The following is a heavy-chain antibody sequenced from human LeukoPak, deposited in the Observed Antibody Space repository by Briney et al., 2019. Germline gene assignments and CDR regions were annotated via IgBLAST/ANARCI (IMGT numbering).Heavy chain of an antibody. D-gene: IGHD4-11*01. CDR2: IGGSGGDI. J-gene: IGHJ3*02. Sequence: GGSLRLSCAASGFTFSTYTMYWVRQPPGKGLEWVSIIGGSGGDIHYADSVKGRFTISRDNSKNTLYLQMNSLRAEDTAVYYCARSRTVGAFDIWGQGTMVTVSS. CDR3: ARSRTVGAFDI. CDR1: GFTFSTYT. V-gene: IGHV3-23*01.